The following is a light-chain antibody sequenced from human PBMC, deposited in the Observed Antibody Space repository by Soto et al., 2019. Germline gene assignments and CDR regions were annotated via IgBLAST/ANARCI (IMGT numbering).Light chain of an antibody. CDR2: KVS. V-gene: IGKV2-30*02. CDR1: QSLVHSDGNTY. Sequence: DVVMTQSPLSLPVTLGQPASISCRSSQSLVHSDGNTYLSWFQQRPGQSPRRLLYKVSKRETGVPDRVRGSGSGPDFTLKIGRVEAEDVGIYYCMQGTHSYTFGQGTRLDIK. J-gene: IGKJ2*01. CDR3: MQGTHSYT.